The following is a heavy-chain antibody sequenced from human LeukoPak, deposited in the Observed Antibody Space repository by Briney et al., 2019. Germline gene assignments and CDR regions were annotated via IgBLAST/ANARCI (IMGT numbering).Heavy chain of an antibody. Sequence: GGSLRLSCAVSGFTVSRNYMTWVRQAPGKGLEWVSVIYSGGTTYYTDSVKGRFTISRDNSRNTVDLQMNSLRAEDTAVYYCAREDGDPYSPFDYWGQGTLVTVSS. J-gene: IGHJ4*02. CDR1: GFTVSRNY. CDR2: IYSGGTT. D-gene: IGHD7-27*01. CDR3: AREDGDPYSPFDY. V-gene: IGHV3-53*01.